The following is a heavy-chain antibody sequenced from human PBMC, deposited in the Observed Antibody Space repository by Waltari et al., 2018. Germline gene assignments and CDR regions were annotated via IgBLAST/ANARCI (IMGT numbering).Heavy chain of an antibody. CDR2: INQDGSTK. J-gene: IGHJ5*02. V-gene: IGHV3-7*04. D-gene: IGHD1-7*01. Sequence: EVQLVESGGGLVQPGGSLRLSCAASGFTFGNYWMSWVRQAPGKGLEWVANINQDGSTKNSIDSVKGRFTISRDNADNSLYLQLNSLRAEDTAFYYCARVVSRTRQFDPWGQGTLVTVSP. CDR1: GFTFGNYW. CDR3: ARVVSRTRQFDP.